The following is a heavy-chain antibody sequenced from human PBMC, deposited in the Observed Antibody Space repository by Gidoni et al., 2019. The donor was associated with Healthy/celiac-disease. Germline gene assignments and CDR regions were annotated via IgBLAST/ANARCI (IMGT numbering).Heavy chain of an antibody. D-gene: IGHD3-3*01. Sequence: EVQLVESGGGLVQPGRSLRLSCAASGFTFDDYAMHWVRQAPGKGLEWVSGISWNSGSIGYADSVKGRFTISRDNAKNSLYLQMNSLRAEDTALYYCAKVIVRFLEWLPLDYWGQGTLVTVSS. CDR2: ISWNSGSI. CDR1: GFTFDDYA. V-gene: IGHV3-9*01. CDR3: AKVIVRFLEWLPLDY. J-gene: IGHJ4*02.